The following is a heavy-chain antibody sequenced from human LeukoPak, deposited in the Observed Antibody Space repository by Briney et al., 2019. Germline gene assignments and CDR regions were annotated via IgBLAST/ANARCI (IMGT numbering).Heavy chain of an antibody. CDR3: ARDLVTVTKGFDI. D-gene: IGHD4-17*01. Sequence: PSVTLSLTCAVSDDSFSSHYWTWIRQPPGKGLEWIGYISYIGSTNYNPSLKSRVTISIDTSKNQFSLKLSSVTAADTALYYCARDLVTVTKGFDIWGQGTMVSVSS. J-gene: IGHJ3*02. V-gene: IGHV4-59*11. CDR1: DDSFSSHY. CDR2: ISYIGST.